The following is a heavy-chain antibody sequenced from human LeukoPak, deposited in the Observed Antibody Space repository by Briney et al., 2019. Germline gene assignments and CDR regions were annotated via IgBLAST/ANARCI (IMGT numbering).Heavy chain of an antibody. V-gene: IGHV3-74*01. CDR2: INSDGSST. Sequence: QPGGSLRLSCAASGFTFSSYWMHWVRQAPGKGLLWISRINSDGSSTAYGASVKGRFTISRDNAKNTLYLQMNSLRAEDTAVYYCVRDSGTYEESSWFDPWGQGTLVTVSS. CDR3: VRDSGTYEESSWFDP. D-gene: IGHD1-26*01. J-gene: IGHJ5*02. CDR1: GFTFSSYW.